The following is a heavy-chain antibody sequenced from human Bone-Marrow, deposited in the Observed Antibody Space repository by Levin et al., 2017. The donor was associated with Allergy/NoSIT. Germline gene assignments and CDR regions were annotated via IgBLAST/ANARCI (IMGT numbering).Heavy chain of an antibody. CDR2: ISYEGSNK. D-gene: IGHD2-2*01. V-gene: IGHV3-30-3*01. CDR1: GFIFSDYA. Sequence: PGGSLRLSCAASGFIFSDYAMHWVRQAPGKGLEWVGVISYEGSNKYYADSVKGRFTISRDDSKNTLYLQMNNLRVEDTAVYFCARGCSSTACYLQYWGQGTLVTVSS. CDR3: ARGCSSTACYLQY. J-gene: IGHJ4*02.